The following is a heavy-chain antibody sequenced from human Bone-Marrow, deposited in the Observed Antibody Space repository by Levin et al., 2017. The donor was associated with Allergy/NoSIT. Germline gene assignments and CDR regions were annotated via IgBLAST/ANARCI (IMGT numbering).Heavy chain of an antibody. D-gene: IGHD3-10*01. CDR3: AKDKLYHAPSGIDY. V-gene: IGHV3-43D*03. CDR2: VSWDGGSA. Sequence: PGGSLRLSCAASGFTFDDYAMHWVRQAPGKGLEWVSLVSWDGGSAYYADSVKGRFTISRDNSKNSLYLQMHTLRAEDTALYYCAKDKLYHAPSGIDYWGQGTLVTVSS. CDR1: GFTFDDYA. J-gene: IGHJ4*02.